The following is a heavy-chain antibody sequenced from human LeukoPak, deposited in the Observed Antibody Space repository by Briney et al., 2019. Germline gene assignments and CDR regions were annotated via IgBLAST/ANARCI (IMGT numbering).Heavy chain of an antibody. D-gene: IGHD2-2*01. Sequence: ASVKVSCKASGGTFSSYAISWVRQAPGQGLEWMGRIIPIFGTANYAQKFQGRVTITADKSTSTAYMELSSLRSEDTAVYYCASEHYCSSTSCYGDAFDIWGQGTMVTVSS. CDR1: GGTFSSYA. J-gene: IGHJ3*02. V-gene: IGHV1-69*06. CDR2: IIPIFGTA. CDR3: ASEHYCSSTSCYGDAFDI.